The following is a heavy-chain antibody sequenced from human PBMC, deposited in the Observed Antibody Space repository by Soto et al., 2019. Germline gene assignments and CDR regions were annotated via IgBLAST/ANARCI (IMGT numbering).Heavy chain of an antibody. D-gene: IGHD3-10*01. J-gene: IGHJ4*02. CDR2: ISGSGGST. V-gene: IGHV3-23*01. CDR1: GFTFSSYA. Sequence: GGSPRLSCAASGFTFSSYAMSWVRQAPGKGLEWDSAISGSGGSTYYADSVKGRFTISRDNSKNTLYLQMNSLRAEDTAVYYCAKDPVEPSYYYGSGSSNWGQGTLVTVSS. CDR3: AKDPVEPSYYYGSGSSN.